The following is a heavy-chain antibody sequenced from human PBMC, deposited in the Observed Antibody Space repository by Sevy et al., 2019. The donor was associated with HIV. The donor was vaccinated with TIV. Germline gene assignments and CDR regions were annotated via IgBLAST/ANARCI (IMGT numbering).Heavy chain of an antibody. CDR3: AKDRCTGDVCENYYYALDI. D-gene: IGHD2-8*02. J-gene: IGHJ6*02. CDR2: ISKDGRTK. V-gene: IGHV3-30*18. CDR1: GFTFNSYA. Sequence: GGSLRLSCAASGFTFNSYAMHWVRQAPGKGLEWVAVISKDGRTKYYAESVKGRFTISRDNSKNTLNLQMSSLRAEDTAVVYCAKDRCTGDVCENYYYALDIWGQGTTVTVSS.